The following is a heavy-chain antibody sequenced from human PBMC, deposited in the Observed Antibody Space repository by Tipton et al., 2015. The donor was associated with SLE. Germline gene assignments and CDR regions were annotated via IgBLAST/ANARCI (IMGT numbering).Heavy chain of an antibody. V-gene: IGHV4-34*01. D-gene: IGHD3-10*01. Sequence: GLVKPSETLSLTCAVYGGSFSGYYWSWIRQPPGKGLEWIGEINHSGSTNYNPSLKSRVTISVDTSKNQFSPKLSSVTAADTAVYYCAGGLGTMVRGPMGYWGQGTLVTVSS. CDR2: INHSGST. J-gene: IGHJ4*02. CDR1: GGSFSGYY. CDR3: AGGLGTMVRGPMGY.